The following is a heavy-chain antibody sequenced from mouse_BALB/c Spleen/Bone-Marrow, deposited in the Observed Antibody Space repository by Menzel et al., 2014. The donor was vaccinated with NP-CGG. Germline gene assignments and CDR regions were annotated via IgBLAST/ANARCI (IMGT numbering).Heavy chain of an antibody. CDR3: ARDYYGSSYAMDY. Sequence: EVKLMESGGGLVQPGGSLKLSCAASGFTFSSYGMSWVRQTPDKRLELVATINSNGGSTYYPDSVKGRFTISRDNAKNTLYLQMSGLKSEDTAMYYCARDYYGSSYAMDYWCQGTSVTVSS. CDR1: GFTFSSYG. D-gene: IGHD1-1*01. V-gene: IGHV5-6-3*01. CDR2: INSNGGST. J-gene: IGHJ4*01.